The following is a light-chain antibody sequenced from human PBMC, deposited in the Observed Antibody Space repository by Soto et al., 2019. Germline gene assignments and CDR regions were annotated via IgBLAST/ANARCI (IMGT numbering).Light chain of an antibody. V-gene: IGKV3-20*01. J-gene: IGKJ1*01. CDR3: EQYGSSPRT. CDR2: GAS. Sequence: EILLTQSPGTLSLSPGERATLSCRASQSVSSSYLAWYQQKPGQAPRLLIYGASSRATGIPDRFSGSGSGTDFTLTISRLEPEDSAVYYCEQYGSSPRTFGQGTKVDIK. CDR1: QSVSSSY.